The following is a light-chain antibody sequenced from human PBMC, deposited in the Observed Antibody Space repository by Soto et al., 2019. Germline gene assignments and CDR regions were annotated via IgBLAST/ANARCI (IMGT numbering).Light chain of an antibody. CDR2: GAS. CDR1: QSVSSSY. CDR3: QQYGSSPLT. Sequence: DIVLTQSPGTLSLSPGERATLSCRASQSVSSSYLVWYQQKPGQAPRLLIYGASSRATGIPDRFSGRGSGTDFTLTISRLEPEDFAVYYCQQYGSSPLTFGGGTKVDIK. J-gene: IGKJ4*01. V-gene: IGKV3-20*01.